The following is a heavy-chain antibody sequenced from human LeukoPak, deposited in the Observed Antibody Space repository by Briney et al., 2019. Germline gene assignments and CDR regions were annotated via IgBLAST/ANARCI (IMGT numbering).Heavy chain of an antibody. CDR1: GFTFGDYA. CDR2: IRSKAYGGTT. CDR3: TRDGITIFGDYYYMDV. D-gene: IGHD3-3*01. J-gene: IGHJ6*03. V-gene: IGHV3-49*04. Sequence: GGSLRLSCTASGFTFGDYAMSWVRQAPGKGLEWVGFIRSKAYGGTTEYAASVKGRFTISRDDSKSIAYLQMNSLKTEDTAVYYCTRDGITIFGDYYYMDVWGKGTTVTVSS.